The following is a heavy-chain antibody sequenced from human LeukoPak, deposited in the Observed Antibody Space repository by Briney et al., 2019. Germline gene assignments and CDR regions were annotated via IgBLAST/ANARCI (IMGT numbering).Heavy chain of an antibody. Sequence: SVKVSCKASGGTFSSYAISWVRQAPRQGLEWMGGIIPIFGTANYAQKFQGRVTITADESTSTAYMELSSLRSEDTAVYYCARGVAARPLNWFDPWGQGTLVTVSS. CDR3: ARGVAARPLNWFDP. CDR1: GGTFSSYA. D-gene: IGHD6-6*01. V-gene: IGHV1-69*01. CDR2: IIPIFGTA. J-gene: IGHJ5*02.